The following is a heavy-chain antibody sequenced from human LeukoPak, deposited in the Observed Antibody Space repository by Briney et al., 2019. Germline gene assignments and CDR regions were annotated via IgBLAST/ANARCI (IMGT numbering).Heavy chain of an antibody. CDR2: IYTSGTT. CDR3: ARQGGYSSPFSV. CDR1: GGYITNYY. D-gene: IGHD6-6*01. J-gene: IGHJ6*04. V-gene: IGHV4-4*09. Sequence: SETMSLTCTVTGGYITNYYWSWVRQPPGKGLEWIGYIYTSGTTNYNPSLKSRVTISVDTSRNQLSLRLSSVTAADTAVYYCARQGGYSSPFSVWGKGTTVAVSS.